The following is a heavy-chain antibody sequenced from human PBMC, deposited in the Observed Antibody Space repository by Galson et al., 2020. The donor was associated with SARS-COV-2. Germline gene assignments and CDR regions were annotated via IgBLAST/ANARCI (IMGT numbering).Heavy chain of an antibody. CDR1: GLTFSSNA. Sequence: GGSLRLSCADSGLTFSSNAMHWVRQAPGRGLEWLAVISFDAYNKYYADSVKGRFTISRDNSKSTLYLQMNSLRPEDTAVYYCAKSGYSNAFDIWGQGTMVTVSS. CDR2: ISFDAYNK. V-gene: IGHV3-30*18. CDR3: AKSGYSNAFDI. J-gene: IGHJ3*02. D-gene: IGHD2-15*01.